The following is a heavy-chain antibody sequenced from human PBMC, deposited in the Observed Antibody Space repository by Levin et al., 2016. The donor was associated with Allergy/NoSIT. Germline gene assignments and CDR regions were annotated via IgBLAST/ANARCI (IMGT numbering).Heavy chain of an antibody. CDR1: GGSFSRGGHY. D-gene: IGHD2-2*01. CDR2: IDYSGYT. CDR3: ARATRTDIVVVPARFGP. Sequence: SETLSLTCNISGGSFSRGGHYWTWIRQHPGKGLEWIGYIDYSGYTWYNPSLRGRITISLDTSKSQFSLKLTSIAAADTAVYYCARATRTDIVVVPARFGPWGQGILVTVSS. J-gene: IGHJ5*02. V-gene: IGHV4-31*03.